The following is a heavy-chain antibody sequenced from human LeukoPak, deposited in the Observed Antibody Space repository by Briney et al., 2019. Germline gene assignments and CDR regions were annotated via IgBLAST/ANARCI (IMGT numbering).Heavy chain of an antibody. J-gene: IGHJ6*03. V-gene: IGHV3-23*01. CDR3: AKGDLYYYSYMDV. CDR1: GFTFSNYA. D-gene: IGHD2-21*02. Sequence: GGSLRLSCAASGFTFSNYAMDWVRQAPGKGLEWVSLISGSGGDTYSADSVKGRFTISRDNSKHTLYLQMNSLRAEDTAVYYCAKGDLYYYSYMDVWGKGTTVTVSS. CDR2: ISGSGGDT.